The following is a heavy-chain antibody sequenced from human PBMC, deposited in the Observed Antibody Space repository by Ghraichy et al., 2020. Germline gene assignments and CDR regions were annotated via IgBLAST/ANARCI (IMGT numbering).Heavy chain of an antibody. J-gene: IGHJ4*02. D-gene: IGHD5-24*01. Sequence: ETLSLTCAASGFTFSSYSMNWVRQAPGKGLEWVSSISSSSSYIYYADSLKGRFTISRDNAKNSLYLQMNSLRADDTAVYYCASGKEMATIITGFDFWGQGTLVTVSS. CDR1: GFTFSSYS. V-gene: IGHV3-21*01. CDR2: ISSSSSYI. CDR3: ASGKEMATIITGFDF.